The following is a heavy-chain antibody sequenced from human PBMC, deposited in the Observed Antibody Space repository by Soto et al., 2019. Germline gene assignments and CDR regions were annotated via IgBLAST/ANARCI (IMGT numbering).Heavy chain of an antibody. CDR3: ARRYGWLYFDY. J-gene: IGHJ4*02. V-gene: IGHV4-39*01. D-gene: IGHD6-19*01. CDR1: CGSISSSNYF. CDR2: IFYSGST. Sequence: SETLSLTCTVSCGSISSSNYFWGCIRQPPGKGLEWIGTIFYSGSTYYNPSLKSRVTISVDTSKNQFSLRLISVTAADTALYYCARRYGWLYFDYWGQGSLVTVSS.